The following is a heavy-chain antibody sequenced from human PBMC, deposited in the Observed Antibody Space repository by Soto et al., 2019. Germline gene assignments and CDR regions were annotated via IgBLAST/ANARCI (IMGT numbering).Heavy chain of an antibody. CDR2: IYYSGST. CDR1: GGSISSGGYY. J-gene: IGHJ4*02. V-gene: IGHV4-31*03. Sequence: SETLSLTCTVSGGSISSGGYYWSWIRQHPGKGLEWIGYIYYSGSTYYNPSLKSRVTISVDTSKNQFSLKLSSVTAADTAVYYCARENYRLSYYFDYWGQGTLVTVSS. D-gene: IGHD4-4*01. CDR3: ARENYRLSYYFDY.